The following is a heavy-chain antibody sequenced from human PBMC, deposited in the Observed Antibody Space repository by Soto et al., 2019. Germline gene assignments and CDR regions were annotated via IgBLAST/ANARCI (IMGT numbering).Heavy chain of an antibody. CDR2: INHSGNI. V-gene: IGHV4-34*01. Sequence: QVHLQQWGAGLLKPSETLSLTCAVSGDSLSGYYCSWIRQPPGKGLEWIGEINHSGNIKFNPSLKSRVTISVDTSKSLISLNLSSVTAADTGVYYCAFNGGDDISTWGQGTLVVVSS. J-gene: IGHJ5*02. CDR3: AFNGGDDIST. CDR1: GDSLSGYY. D-gene: IGHD3-9*01.